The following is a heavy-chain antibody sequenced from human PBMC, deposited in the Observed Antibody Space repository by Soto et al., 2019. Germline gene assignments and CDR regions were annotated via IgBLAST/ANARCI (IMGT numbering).Heavy chain of an antibody. V-gene: IGHV1-69*13. CDR1: GDPLSSYA. CDR3: ARGLAHFYFDY. Sequence: SEEVSCQASGDPLSSYAISWVRQAPGQGLEWMGGIIPIFGTANYAQKFQGRVTITADESTSTAYMELSSLRSEDTAVYYCARGLAHFYFDYWGQGTLVTVSS. CDR2: IIPIFGTA. J-gene: IGHJ4*02.